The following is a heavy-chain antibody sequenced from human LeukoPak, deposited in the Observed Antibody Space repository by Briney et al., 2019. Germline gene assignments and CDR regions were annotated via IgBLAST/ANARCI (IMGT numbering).Heavy chain of an antibody. CDR1: GGSFNNSV. Sequence: SLKVSCKASGGSFNNSVISWLRQAPGQGLEWMGWIIPFLGTTTSAQRFHGRVSITMDDFTSTAYMELSCLRSEDTAVYYCATPLDKTFGYSFDIWGQGTMVTVSS. CDR3: ATPLDKTFGYSFDI. J-gene: IGHJ3*02. V-gene: IGHV1-69*05. CDR2: IIPFLGTT. D-gene: IGHD3-3*01.